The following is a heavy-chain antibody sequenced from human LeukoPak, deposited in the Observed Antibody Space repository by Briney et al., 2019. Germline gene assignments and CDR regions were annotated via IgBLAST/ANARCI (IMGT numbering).Heavy chain of an antibody. D-gene: IGHD6-13*01. J-gene: IGHJ4*02. CDR2: ISGTGGGT. V-gene: IGHV3-23*01. CDR3: ASRIATAGSVDY. CDR1: EFSFRTYA. Sequence: GGSLRLSCTTSEFSFRTYAMTWVRQAPGKGLEWVSTISGTGGGTYNADSVKGRFTISRDNSKNTLHLQMNTLRAEDTAVYYCASRIATAGSVDYWGQGTLVTVSS.